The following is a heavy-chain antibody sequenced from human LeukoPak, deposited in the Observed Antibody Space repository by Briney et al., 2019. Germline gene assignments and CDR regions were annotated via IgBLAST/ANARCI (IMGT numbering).Heavy chain of an antibody. CDR3: ARDLGCSSTSCYGPYYYYYMDV. CDR1: GYTFTGYY. V-gene: IGHV1-2*02. Sequence: ASVKASCKASGYTFTGYYMHWVRQAPGQGLEWMGWINPNSGGTNYAQKFQGRVTMTRDTSISTAYMELSRLRSDDTAVYYCARDLGCSSTSCYGPYYYYYMDVWGKGTTVTISS. J-gene: IGHJ6*03. CDR2: INPNSGGT. D-gene: IGHD2-2*01.